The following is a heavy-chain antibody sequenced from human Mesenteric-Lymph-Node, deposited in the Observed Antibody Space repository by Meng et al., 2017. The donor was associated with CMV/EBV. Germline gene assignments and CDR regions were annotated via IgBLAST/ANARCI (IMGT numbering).Heavy chain of an antibody. D-gene: IGHD3-16*01. J-gene: IGHJ6*02. CDR1: GFTFSSHS. CDR2: ISSSSSYI. Sequence: GGSLRLSCAASGFTFSSHSMNWVRQAPGKGLEWVSSISSSSSYIYYADSVKGRFTISRDNAKNSLYLQMNSLRAEDTAVYYCARDLGGYYYGMDVWGQGTTVTVSS. V-gene: IGHV3-21*01. CDR3: ARDLGGYYYGMDV.